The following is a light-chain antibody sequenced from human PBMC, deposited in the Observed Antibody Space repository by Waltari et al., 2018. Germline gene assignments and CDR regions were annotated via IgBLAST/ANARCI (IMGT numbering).Light chain of an antibody. CDR2: AAS. CDR1: QSISSY. Sequence: DIQMTQSPSSLSASVGDRVTITCRASQSISSYLNWYQQKPGKAPNLLIYAASSLQSGVPSRFSGSGAGTDFTLTISSLPPEDFATYYCQQSYNTPRTFGQGTNLEIK. J-gene: IGKJ2*01. CDR3: QQSYNTPRT. V-gene: IGKV1-39*01.